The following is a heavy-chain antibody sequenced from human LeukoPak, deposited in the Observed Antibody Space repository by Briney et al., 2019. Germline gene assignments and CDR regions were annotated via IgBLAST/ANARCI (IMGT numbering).Heavy chain of an antibody. Sequence: PGGSLRLSCAASGFPLSSYSINWVRQAPGKGLEWVSYISSSGSAIYYVDSVKGRFTVSRDNAKNSLFLQMNNPRAEDTAVYYCVRVKGSYFDYWGQGALVTVSS. D-gene: IGHD2-15*01. CDR2: ISSSGSAI. J-gene: IGHJ4*02. CDR3: VRVKGSYFDY. V-gene: IGHV3-48*01. CDR1: GFPLSSYS.